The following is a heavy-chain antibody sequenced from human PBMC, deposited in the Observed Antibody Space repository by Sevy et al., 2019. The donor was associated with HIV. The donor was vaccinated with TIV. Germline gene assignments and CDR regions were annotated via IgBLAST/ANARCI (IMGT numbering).Heavy chain of an antibody. CDR2: ISHDGNNK. CDR1: GFTFSSYA. V-gene: IGHV3-30*04. CDR3: ASHYYDSTGYYYPLDY. J-gene: IGHJ4*02. Sequence: GGSLRLSCTASGFTFSSYAMYWVHQAPGKGLEWVAVISHDGNNKDYADSVKGRFTISRDNSKNTLYLQMNSLRAEDTAVYYCASHYYDSTGYYYPLDYWGQGTLVTVSS. D-gene: IGHD3-22*01.